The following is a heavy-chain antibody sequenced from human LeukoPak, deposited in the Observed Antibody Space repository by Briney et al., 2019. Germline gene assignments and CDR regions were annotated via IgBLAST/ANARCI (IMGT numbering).Heavy chain of an antibody. J-gene: IGHJ4*02. V-gene: IGHV3-30-3*01. CDR1: GFTFTDYI. Sequence: GGSLRLSCVASGFTFTDYIMHWVRQAPDKGLEWVTVISYDGTIEYYADSVKGRFTIFKDNSKNTLYLQMNSLRAEDTAVYYCAKVTGGDMITYGGLDYWGQGTLVTVSS. CDR3: AKVTGGDMITYGGLDY. CDR2: ISYDGTIE. D-gene: IGHD3-16*01.